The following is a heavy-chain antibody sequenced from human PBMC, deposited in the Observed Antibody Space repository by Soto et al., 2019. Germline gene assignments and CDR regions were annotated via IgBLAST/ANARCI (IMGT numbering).Heavy chain of an antibody. CDR3: ARGWGIAAPVPNWFDP. V-gene: IGHV1-24*01. CDR2: FDPEDGET. D-gene: IGHD6-13*01. J-gene: IGHJ5*02. Sequence: ASVKVSCKVSGYTLTELSMHWVRQAPGKGLEWMGGFDPEDGETIYAQKFQGRVTMTEDTSTDPAYMGLSSMISEDTAVYYCARGWGIAAPVPNWFDPWGQGTLVPSPQ. CDR1: GYTLTELS.